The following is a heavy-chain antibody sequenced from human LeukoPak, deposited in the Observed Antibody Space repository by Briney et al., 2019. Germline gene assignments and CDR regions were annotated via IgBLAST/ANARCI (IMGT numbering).Heavy chain of an antibody. CDR2: INPSGGST. V-gene: IGHV1-46*01. CDR3: ARERYCSGGSCYYFDY. J-gene: IGHJ4*02. CDR1: GYTFTSYY. D-gene: IGHD2-15*01. Sequence: ASVKVSCKASGYTFTSYYMHWVRQAPGQGLEWMGLINPSGGSTSYAQKFQGRVTMTRDTSTSTVYMELSSLRSEDTAVYYCARERYCSGGSCYYFDYWGQGTLVTVSS.